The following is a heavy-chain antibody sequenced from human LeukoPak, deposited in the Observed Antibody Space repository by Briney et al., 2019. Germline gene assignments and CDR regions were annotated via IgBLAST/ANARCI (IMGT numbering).Heavy chain of an antibody. D-gene: IGHD6-19*01. V-gene: IGHV1-69*13. CDR2: IIPIFGTA. Sequence: ASVKVSCKASGGTFSSYAISWVRQAPGQGLEWMGGIIPIFGTANYAQKFQGRVTFTADESTSTAYMELSSLRSEDTAVYYCARGRYSSGWYYFDYWGQGTLVTVSS. CDR1: GGTFSSYA. J-gene: IGHJ4*02. CDR3: ARGRYSSGWYYFDY.